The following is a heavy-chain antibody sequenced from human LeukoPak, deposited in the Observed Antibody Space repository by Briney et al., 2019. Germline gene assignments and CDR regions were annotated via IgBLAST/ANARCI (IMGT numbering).Heavy chain of an antibody. CDR3: ARDSGGMTTDYYFDY. CDR1: GGSISSSSYY. CDR2: IYYSGST. J-gene: IGHJ4*02. V-gene: IGHV4-39*02. D-gene: IGHD4-11*01. Sequence: SETLSLTCTVSGGSISSSSYYWGWIRQPPGKGLEWIGSIYYSGSTYYNPSLKSRVTISVDTSKNQFSLKLSSVTAADTAVYYCARDSGGMTTDYYFDYWGQGTLVTVSS.